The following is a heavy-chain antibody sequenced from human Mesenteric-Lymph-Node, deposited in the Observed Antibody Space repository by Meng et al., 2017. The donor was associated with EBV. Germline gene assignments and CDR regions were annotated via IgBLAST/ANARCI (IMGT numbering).Heavy chain of an antibody. CDR3: ARGATSVFDL. CDR1: GDSVPSSSAA. CDR2: TYYRSKWYN. Sequence: QVQLQQSGPALVKPSXTLSLTWVSSGDSVPSSSAAWTWIRQSPSRGLEWLGRTYYRSKWYNDYAVFVKSRITINPDTSKNQFSLQLNSVTPEDTAVYYCARGATSVFDLWGRGTLVTVSS. J-gene: IGHJ2*01. V-gene: IGHV6-1*01.